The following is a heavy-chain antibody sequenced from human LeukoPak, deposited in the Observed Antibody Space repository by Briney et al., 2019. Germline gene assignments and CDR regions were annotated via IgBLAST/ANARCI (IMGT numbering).Heavy chain of an antibody. CDR2: IWYDGSNK. CDR1: GFTFSSYG. J-gene: IGHJ5*02. V-gene: IGHV3-33*01. Sequence: GGSLRLSCAASGFTFSSYGMHWVRQAPGKGLEWVAAIWYDGSNKYYADSVKGRFTISRDNSKNTLYLQMNSLRAEDTAVYYCAAGFTSCYSCGWFDPWGQGALVTVSS. D-gene: IGHD2-2*01. CDR3: AAGFTSCYSCGWFDP.